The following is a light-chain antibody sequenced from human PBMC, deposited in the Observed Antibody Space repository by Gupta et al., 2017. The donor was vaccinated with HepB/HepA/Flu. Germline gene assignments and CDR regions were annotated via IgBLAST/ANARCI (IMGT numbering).Light chain of an antibody. Sequence: DIQMTQSPSSLSASIGDRVTITCQASQDITNYLSWYQQKPGKAPKLLIYDASNLETGVPPRFSGSGSGTDFTFTISSLQPEDIATYYCQQYNHLPFTFGPGTKVDFK. V-gene: IGKV1-33*01. CDR2: DAS. CDR1: QDITNY. J-gene: IGKJ3*01. CDR3: QQYNHLPFT.